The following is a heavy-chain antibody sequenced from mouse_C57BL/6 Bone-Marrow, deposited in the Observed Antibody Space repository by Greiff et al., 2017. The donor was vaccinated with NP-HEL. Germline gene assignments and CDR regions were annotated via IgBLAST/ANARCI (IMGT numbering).Heavy chain of an antibody. CDR1: GFSLTSYA. V-gene: IGHV2-9-1*01. J-gene: IGHJ2*01. D-gene: IGHD1-1*01. CDR3: ARYGSSYDY. Sequence: QVQLKESGPGLVAPSQSLSITCTVSGFSLTSYAISWVRQPPGKGLEWLGVTWTGGGPNYNSALKSRLSISKDNSKSQVFLKMNSLQTDDTAGYYCARYGSSYDYWGQGTTLTVSS. CDR2: TWTGGGP.